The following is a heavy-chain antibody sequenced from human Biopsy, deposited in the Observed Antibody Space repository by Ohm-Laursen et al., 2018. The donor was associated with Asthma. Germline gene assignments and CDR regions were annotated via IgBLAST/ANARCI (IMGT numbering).Heavy chain of an antibody. CDR2: VSYDGGVV. Sequence: SLRLSCAASGFAVSRDHMFWVRQAPGKGLEWVAVVSYDGGVVHYADSMKGRFTISRDNAKSTLYLQMNRLRTDDTAVYFCAKRRGYSDLTDFDHWGQGTLVTVSS. D-gene: IGHD3-3*01. CDR3: AKRRGYSDLTDFDH. J-gene: IGHJ4*02. V-gene: IGHV3-30-3*01. CDR1: GFAVSRDH.